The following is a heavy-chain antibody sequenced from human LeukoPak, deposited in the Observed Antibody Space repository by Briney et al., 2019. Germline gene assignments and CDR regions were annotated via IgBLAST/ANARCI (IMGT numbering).Heavy chain of an antibody. J-gene: IGHJ6*02. CDR2: ISSDGSDT. CDR1: GFTFSRYW. D-gene: IGHD2/OR15-2a*01. Sequence: GGSLRLSCAASGFTFSRYWMHWVRQAPGKGLVWVSRISSDGSDTRYADSVKGRFTISRDNAKNTLYLQMNSLRAEDSAVYYCVCLGLLPSHGMDVWGQGTTVTVSS. CDR3: VCLGLLPSHGMDV. V-gene: IGHV3-74*01.